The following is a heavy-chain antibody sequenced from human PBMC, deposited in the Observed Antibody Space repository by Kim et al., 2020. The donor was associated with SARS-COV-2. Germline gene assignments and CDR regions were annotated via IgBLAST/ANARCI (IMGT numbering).Heavy chain of an antibody. CDR1: GGSISSYY. CDR3: ARAGVQDDFWSGYYASYYYYGMDV. J-gene: IGHJ6*02. Sequence: SETLSLTCTVSGGSISSYYWSWIRQPPGKGLEWIGYIYYSGSTNYNPSLKSRVTISVDTSKNQFSLKLSSVTAADTAVYYCARAGVQDDFWSGYYASYYYYGMDVWGQGTTVTVSS. D-gene: IGHD3-3*01. CDR2: IYYSGST. V-gene: IGHV4-59*13.